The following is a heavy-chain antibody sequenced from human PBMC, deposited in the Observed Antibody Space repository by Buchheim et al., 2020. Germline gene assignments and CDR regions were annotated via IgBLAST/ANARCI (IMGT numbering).Heavy chain of an antibody. J-gene: IGHJ4*02. D-gene: IGHD5-24*01. V-gene: IGHV3-30-3*01. Sequence: QVQLVESGGSVVQPGTSLRLSCAASGFTFSTYAIHWVRQAPGKGLQWVAVISADGVTKFYADSVKGRFTISRDNSQNTVYLQMKSLTGEDTAVYYCARDGVAAINNFDLDYWGQGTL. CDR2: ISADGVTK. CDR1: GFTFSTYA. CDR3: ARDGVAAINNFDLDY.